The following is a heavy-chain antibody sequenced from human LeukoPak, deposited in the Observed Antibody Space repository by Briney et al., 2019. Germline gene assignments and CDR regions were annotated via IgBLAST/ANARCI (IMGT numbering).Heavy chain of an antibody. Sequence: PGGSLRLSCAASGFTFSSYGMHWVRQAPGKGLEWVAVIWYDGSNKYYADSVKGRFTISRDNSKNTLYLQMNSLRAEDTAVYYCAKGFYDSSGYWDYWGQGTLVTVSS. CDR1: GFTFSSYG. V-gene: IGHV3-33*06. J-gene: IGHJ4*02. CDR2: IWYDGSNK. CDR3: AKGFYDSSGYWDY. D-gene: IGHD3-22*01.